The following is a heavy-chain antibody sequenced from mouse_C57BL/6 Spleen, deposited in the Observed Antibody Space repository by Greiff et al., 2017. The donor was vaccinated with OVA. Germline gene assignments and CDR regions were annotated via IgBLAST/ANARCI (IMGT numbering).Heavy chain of an antibody. V-gene: IGHV1-82*01. CDR3: ALSGTHFDY. D-gene: IGHD4-1*01. Sequence: VQLVESGPELVKPGASVKISCKASGYAFSSSWMNWVKQRPGKGLEWIGRIYPGDGDTNYNGKFKGKATLTADKSSRTAYMQLSSLTSEDSAVYFCALSGTHFDYWGQGTTLTVSS. J-gene: IGHJ2*01. CDR2: IYPGDGDT. CDR1: GYAFSSSW.